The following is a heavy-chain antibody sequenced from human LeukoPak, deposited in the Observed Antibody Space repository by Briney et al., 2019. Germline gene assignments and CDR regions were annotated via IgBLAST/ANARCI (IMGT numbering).Heavy chain of an antibody. J-gene: IGHJ4*02. CDR1: GRLFINYW. D-gene: IGHD2-15*01. V-gene: IGHV5-51*01. Sequence: GGSLQISWKGPGRLFINYWIAWVRPVPGKGLEWIGIIYPGDSHTRYSPSFQGQVTISADMSIDTAYLQWSSLRASDTAMYYCARIAATWYGGSWGQGTLVFVSS. CDR2: IYPGDSHT. CDR3: ARIAATWYGGS.